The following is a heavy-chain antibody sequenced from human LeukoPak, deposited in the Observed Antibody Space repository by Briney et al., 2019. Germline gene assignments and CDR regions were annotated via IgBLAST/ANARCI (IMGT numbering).Heavy chain of an antibody. CDR3: ARDRAVPALSDAFDI. J-gene: IGHJ3*02. D-gene: IGHD2-2*01. Sequence: KSSETLSLTCTVSGGSISSSSYYWGWIRQPPGKGLEWIGSIYYSGSTYYNPSLKSRVTISVDTSKNQFSLKLSSVTAADTAVYYCARDRAVPALSDAFDIWGQGTMVTVSS. CDR2: IYYSGST. CDR1: GGSISSSSYY. V-gene: IGHV4-39*07.